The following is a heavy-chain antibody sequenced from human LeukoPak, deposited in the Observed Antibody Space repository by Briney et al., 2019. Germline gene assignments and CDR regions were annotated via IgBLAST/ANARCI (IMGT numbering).Heavy chain of an antibody. CDR3: ARRRVRGVIITKNWFDP. V-gene: IGHV4-4*02. D-gene: IGHD3-10*01. Sequence: SETLSLTCAVSGGSISSSYWWSWVRQPPGKGLEWIGEVYHSGSTYYNPSLKSRVTISVDTSKNQFSLKLSSVTAADTAVYYCARRRVRGVIITKNWFDPWGQGTLVTVSS. CDR1: GGSISSSYW. J-gene: IGHJ5*02. CDR2: VYHSGST.